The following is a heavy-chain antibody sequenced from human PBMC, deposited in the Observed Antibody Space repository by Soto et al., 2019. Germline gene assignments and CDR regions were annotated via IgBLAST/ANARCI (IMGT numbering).Heavy chain of an antibody. CDR2: IKQDGTEK. CDR1: GFTFSSYW. CDR3: ARDVAYDDSAGRMQN. D-gene: IGHD3-3*01. Sequence: EVQLVESGGGLVQSGGFLRLSCAASGFTFSSYWMSWVRQAPGKGLEWVANIKQDGTEKFYVDSVKGRFTISRDNTKNARSLQRNRLRAEDTAVYHWARDVAYDDSAGRMQNWGQGTLVTVSS. J-gene: IGHJ4*02. V-gene: IGHV3-7*01.